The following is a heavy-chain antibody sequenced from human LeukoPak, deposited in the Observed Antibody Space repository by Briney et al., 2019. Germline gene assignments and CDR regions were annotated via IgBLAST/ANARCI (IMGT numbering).Heavy chain of an antibody. CDR1: GFTFSSYA. J-gene: IGHJ4*02. CDR3: AKDLYSSSWGLDY. CDR2: ISGSGGST. V-gene: IGHV3-23*01. Sequence: TGGSLRLSCAASGFTFSSYAMSWVRQAPGKGLEWVSAISGSGGSTYYADSVKGRFTISRDNSKNTLYLQMNSLRAEDTAVYYCAKDLYSSSWGLDYWGQGTLVTVSS. D-gene: IGHD6-13*01.